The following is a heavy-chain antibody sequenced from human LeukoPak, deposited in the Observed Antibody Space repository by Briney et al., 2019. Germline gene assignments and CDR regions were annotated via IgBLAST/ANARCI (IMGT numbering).Heavy chain of an antibody. CDR1: GFTFSSYD. CDR3: ARGPYYYDSSGYAFDI. CDR2: IGTAGDT. V-gene: IGHV3-13*01. D-gene: IGHD3-22*01. J-gene: IGHJ3*02. Sequence: GGSLRLSCAASGFTFSSYDMHWVRQATGKGLEWVSAIGTAGDTYYPGSVKGRFTISRENAKNSLYLQMNSLRAGDTAVYYCARGPYYYDSSGYAFDIWGQGTMVTVSS.